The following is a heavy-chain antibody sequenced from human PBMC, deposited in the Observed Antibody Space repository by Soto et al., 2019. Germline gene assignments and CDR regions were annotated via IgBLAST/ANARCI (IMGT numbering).Heavy chain of an antibody. Sequence: QVQLVESGGGVVQPGRSLRLSCAASGFTFSSYGMHWVRQAPGKGLEWVAVISYDGSNKYYADSVKGRFTISRDNSKNTLYLQMNSLRAEDTAVYYCAKVDTAMVYHFDYWGRGTLVTVSS. CDR2: ISYDGSNK. CDR1: GFTFSSYG. D-gene: IGHD5-18*01. J-gene: IGHJ4*02. CDR3: AKVDTAMVYHFDY. V-gene: IGHV3-30*18.